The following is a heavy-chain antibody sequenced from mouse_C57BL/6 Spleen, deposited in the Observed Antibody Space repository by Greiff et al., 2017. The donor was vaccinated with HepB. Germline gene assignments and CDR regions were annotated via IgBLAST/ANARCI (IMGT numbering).Heavy chain of an antibody. V-gene: IGHV1-63*01. CDR1: GYTFTNYW. D-gene: IGHD1-1*01. J-gene: IGHJ1*03. Sequence: VKLVESGAELVRPGTSVKMSCKASGYTFTNYWIGWAKQRPGHGLEWIGDIYPGGGYTNYNEKFKGKATLTADKSSSTAYMQFSSLTSEDSAIYYCARSSYYGSSYGYFDVWCTGTTAIVSS. CDR3: ARSSYYGSSYGYFDV. CDR2: IYPGGGYT.